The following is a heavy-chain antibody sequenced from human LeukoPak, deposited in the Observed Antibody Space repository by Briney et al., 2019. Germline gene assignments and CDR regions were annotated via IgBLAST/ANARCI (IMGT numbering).Heavy chain of an antibody. D-gene: IGHD3-10*01. J-gene: IGHJ4*02. CDR3: ISDSEGRSGGDY. Sequence: GDSLRLSCAASAFKFSNYWLHWVRQVPGKGLVWVSRINRDGGITTYADSVKGRFTISRDNAKNMLYLQLNSLRAEDTAVYYCISDSEGRSGGDYWGQGTLVTVSS. V-gene: IGHV3-74*03. CDR2: INRDGGIT. CDR1: AFKFSNYW.